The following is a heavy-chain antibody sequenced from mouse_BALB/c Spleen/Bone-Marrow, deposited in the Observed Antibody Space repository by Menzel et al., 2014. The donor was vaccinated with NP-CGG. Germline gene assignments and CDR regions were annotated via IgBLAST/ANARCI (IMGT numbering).Heavy chain of an antibody. CDR3: ASYYSGPYFVY. V-gene: IGHV14-3*02. CDR1: GFNIKDTY. J-gene: IGHJ2*01. D-gene: IGHD1-1*01. Sequence: VQLQQSGAELVKPGASVKLSCTASGFNIKDTYMHWVKQRPEQGLEWIGRIDPANGNTKYDPKFQGKATITADTSSNTASLQLSSLTSENTLVYYCASYYSGPYFVYCGQDTPLTVSS. CDR2: IDPANGNT.